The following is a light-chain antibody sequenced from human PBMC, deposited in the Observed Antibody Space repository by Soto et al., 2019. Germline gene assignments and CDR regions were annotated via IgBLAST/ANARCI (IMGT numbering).Light chain of an antibody. CDR1: QDIRGA. V-gene: IGKV1-13*02. Sequence: AIQLTQSPSSLSASVGDRVTITCRASQDIRGALAWYQQKPGKAPKMLIYDVSTLESGVPLRFSGSSSGTDFTLTISNLQPVDFATYYCQQFNSYPITFGQGTRLEIK. CDR2: DVS. CDR3: QQFNSYPIT. J-gene: IGKJ5*01.